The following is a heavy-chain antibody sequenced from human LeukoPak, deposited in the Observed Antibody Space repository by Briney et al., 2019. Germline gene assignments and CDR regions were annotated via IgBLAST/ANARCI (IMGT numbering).Heavy chain of an antibody. J-gene: IGHJ4*02. CDR1: GFTLSSYG. Sequence: PGGSLRLSCAASGFTLSSYGMHWVRPAPGKGLEWVAVISYDGSNKYYADSVKGRFTIYRENSKNTLYLQMNSLRAEDTAGYYFAKDFWRMVRGVITYFDYRGQGTLVTLS. CDR3: AKDFWRMVRGVITYFDY. V-gene: IGHV3-30*18. D-gene: IGHD3-10*01. CDR2: ISYDGSNK.